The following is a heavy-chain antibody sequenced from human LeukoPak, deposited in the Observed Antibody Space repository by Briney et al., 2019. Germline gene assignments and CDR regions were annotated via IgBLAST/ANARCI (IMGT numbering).Heavy chain of an antibody. CDR1: GFTFDDYA. CDR3: AKTPKPYCSGRSCYSHGYFQH. J-gene: IGHJ1*01. CDR2: ISWNSGSI. V-gene: IGHV3-9*01. Sequence: PGRSLRLSCAASGFTFDDYAMHWVRQAPGKGLEWVSGISWNSGSIGYADSVKGRFTISRDNAKNSLYLQMNSLRAEDTALYYCAKTPKPYCSGRSCYSHGYFQHWGQGTLVTVSS. D-gene: IGHD2-15*01.